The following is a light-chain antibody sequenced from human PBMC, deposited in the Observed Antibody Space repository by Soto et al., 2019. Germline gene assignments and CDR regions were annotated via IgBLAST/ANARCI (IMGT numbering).Light chain of an antibody. V-gene: IGLV2-14*01. J-gene: IGLJ2*01. CDR2: EVT. Sequence: QSVLTQPAFVSGSPGQSITISCTGTISDVGTYNYVSWYQHHPGKAPRLMIYEVTDRPSGVSHRFSGSKSGNTASLTISGLQAEDEAAYYCSSYTSSTTLVFGGGTKLTVL. CDR3: SSYTSSTTLV. CDR1: ISDVGTYNY.